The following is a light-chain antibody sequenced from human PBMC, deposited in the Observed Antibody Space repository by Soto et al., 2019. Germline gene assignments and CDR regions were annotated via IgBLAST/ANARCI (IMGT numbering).Light chain of an antibody. CDR2: GAS. CDR3: QQYGSSPTWT. CDR1: QTVSSN. V-gene: IGKV3-20*01. Sequence: EIVMTQSPATLSVSPGERATLSCRASQTVSSNLAWYQQKPGQPPRLLIYGASSRATGIPDRFSGSGSGTDFTLTISRLEPEDFAVYYCQQYGSSPTWTFGQGTKVEIK. J-gene: IGKJ1*01.